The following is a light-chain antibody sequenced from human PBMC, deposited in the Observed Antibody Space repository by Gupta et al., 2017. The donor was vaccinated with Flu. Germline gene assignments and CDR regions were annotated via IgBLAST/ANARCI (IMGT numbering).Light chain of an antibody. CDR1: ALPKQY. CDR3: QSADSIGTYVV. CDR2: KDS. Sequence: SYKLTQPPSVAVTPSQTARITCAGDALPKQYAYWYQQKPGHAPVLVIYKDSERLSGVPERFSGSSSGTTVTLTISGVHAEDEADYYCQSADSIGTYVVFGGGTKLTVL. J-gene: IGLJ2*01. V-gene: IGLV3-25*02.